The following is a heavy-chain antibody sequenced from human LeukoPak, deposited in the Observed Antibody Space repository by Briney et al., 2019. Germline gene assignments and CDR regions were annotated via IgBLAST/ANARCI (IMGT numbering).Heavy chain of an antibody. J-gene: IGHJ4*02. V-gene: IGHV4-30-4*08. Sequence: SQTLSLTCTVSGGSISSGDYYWSWIRQPPGKGREWIGNIYYSGSTYYNSSLTSRVTISVDTSKNQFSLKLSSVTAADTAVYYCARDGGWSGFDYWGQGTLVTVSS. D-gene: IGHD3-16*01. CDR2: IYYSGST. CDR3: ARDGGWSGFDY. CDR1: GGSISSGDYY.